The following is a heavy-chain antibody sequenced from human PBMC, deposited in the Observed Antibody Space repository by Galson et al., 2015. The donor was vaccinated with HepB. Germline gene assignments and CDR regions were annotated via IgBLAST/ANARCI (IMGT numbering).Heavy chain of an antibody. CDR1: GFSFRSYW. CDR3: ARDTGVSRTDDWSFDL. D-gene: IGHD1-7*01. V-gene: IGHV3-7*01. CDR2: IKQDGSEE. Sequence: SLRLSCAASGFSFRSYWMGWVRQAPGKGLEWVADIKQDGSEEYYVDSVKGRFAIFRDNVRNSLYLQMNSLRAEDTVVYFCARDTGVSRTDDWSFDLWGRGSQVTVSS. J-gene: IGHJ2*01.